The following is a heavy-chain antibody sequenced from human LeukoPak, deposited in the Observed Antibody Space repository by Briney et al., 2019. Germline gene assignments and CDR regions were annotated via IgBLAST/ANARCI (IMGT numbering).Heavy chain of an antibody. D-gene: IGHD1-26*01. CDR3: AKPYGSYYGGAFDI. V-gene: IGHV3-30*18. CDR2: ISYDGSNK. Sequence: PGRSLRLSCAASGITFSSYGMHWVRQAPGKGLEWVAVISYDGSNKYYADSVKGRFTISRDNSKNTLYLQMNSLRAEDTAVYYCAKPYGSYYGGAFDIWGQGTMVTVSS. J-gene: IGHJ3*02. CDR1: GITFSSYG.